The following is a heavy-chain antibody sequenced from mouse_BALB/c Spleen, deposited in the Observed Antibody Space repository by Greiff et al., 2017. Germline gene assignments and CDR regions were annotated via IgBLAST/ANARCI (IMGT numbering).Heavy chain of an antibody. Sequence: VQLQQSGPGLVKPSQSLSLTSSVTGYSITSGYYWNWIRQFPGNKLEWMGYISYDGSNNYNPSLKNRISITRDTSKNQFFLKLNSVTTEDTATYYCARGDYGSPAWFAYWGQGTLVTVSA. D-gene: IGHD1-1*01. V-gene: IGHV3-6*02. CDR3: ARGDYGSPAWFAY. CDR2: ISYDGSN. CDR1: GYSITSGYY. J-gene: IGHJ3*01.